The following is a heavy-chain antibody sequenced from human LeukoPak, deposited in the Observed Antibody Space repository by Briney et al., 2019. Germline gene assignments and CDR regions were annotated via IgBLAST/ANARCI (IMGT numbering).Heavy chain of an antibody. D-gene: IGHD3-22*01. Sequence: SVKVSCKASGGTFSSYAISWVRQAPGQGLEWMGGIIPIFGTANYAQKFQGRVTITTDESTSTAYMELSSLRSEDTAVYHCARETRDYDSSGYQTNWFDPWGQGTLVTVSS. J-gene: IGHJ5*02. CDR1: GGTFSSYA. V-gene: IGHV1-69*05. CDR3: ARETRDYDSSGYQTNWFDP. CDR2: IIPIFGTA.